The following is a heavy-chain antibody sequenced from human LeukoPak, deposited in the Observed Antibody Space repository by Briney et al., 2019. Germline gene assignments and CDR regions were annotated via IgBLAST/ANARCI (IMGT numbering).Heavy chain of an antibody. Sequence: GGSLRLSCAASGFTFSSYGMHWVRQAPGKGLEWVAFIRYDGSNKYYADSVKGRFTISRDNSKNTLYLQMNSLRAEDTAVYYCAKEPPDIVVVPAARGYFDYWGQGTLVTVSS. V-gene: IGHV3-30*02. CDR3: AKEPPDIVVVPAARGYFDY. CDR1: GFTFSSYG. D-gene: IGHD2-2*01. CDR2: IRYDGSNK. J-gene: IGHJ4*02.